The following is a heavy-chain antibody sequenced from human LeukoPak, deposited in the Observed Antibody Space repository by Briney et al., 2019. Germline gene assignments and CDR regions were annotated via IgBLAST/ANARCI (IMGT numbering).Heavy chain of an antibody. D-gene: IGHD3-10*01. CDR1: GFTFSTYA. CDR2: ISGRDGRT. J-gene: IGHJ6*03. Sequence: GGSLRLSCAASGFTFSTYAMSWVRQAPGKGLEWVSNISGRDGRTYYADSVKGRFTISRDNSKNTLYLQMNSLRAEDTAVYYCAKVGTMVRGVIAYYYYYMDVWGKGTTVTVSS. V-gene: IGHV3-23*01. CDR3: AKVGTMVRGVIAYYYYYMDV.